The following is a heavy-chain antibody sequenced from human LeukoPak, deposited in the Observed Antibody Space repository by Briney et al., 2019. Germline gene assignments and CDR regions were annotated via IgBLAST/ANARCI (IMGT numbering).Heavy chain of an antibody. D-gene: IGHD5-18*01. Sequence: SETLSLTCTVSGVSISSGGYYWSWIRQHPGKGLEWIGYIYYSGSTHYNPSLKSRVTISVDTSKNQFSLKLSSVTAADTAVYYCARRGYSYGAGWFDPWGQGTLVTVSS. CDR3: ARRGYSYGAGWFDP. J-gene: IGHJ5*02. CDR2: IYYSGST. V-gene: IGHV4-31*03. CDR1: GVSISSGGYY.